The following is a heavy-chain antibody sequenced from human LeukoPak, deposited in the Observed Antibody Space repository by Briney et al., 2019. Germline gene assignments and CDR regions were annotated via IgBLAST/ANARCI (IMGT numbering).Heavy chain of an antibody. CDR3: ASRGDTSGYYYFDY. D-gene: IGHD3-22*01. CDR1: GXTFSDYY. CDR2: ISGGSSYT. V-gene: IGHV3-11*03. Sequence: GGSLRLSCAASGXTFSDYYMTWIRQAPGKGLEWVSYISGGSSYTNYADSVKGRFTISRDNAKNSLYLQMNSLRAEDTAVYYCASRGDTSGYYYFDYWGQGTLVTVSS. J-gene: IGHJ4*02.